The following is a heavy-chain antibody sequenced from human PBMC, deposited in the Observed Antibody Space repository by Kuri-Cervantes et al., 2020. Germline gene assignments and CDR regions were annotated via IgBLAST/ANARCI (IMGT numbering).Heavy chain of an antibody. D-gene: IGHD6-6*01. CDR1: EFSLSSYT. CDR2: ISSGSSTI. J-gene: IGHJ4*02. V-gene: IGHV3-48*01. Sequence: GGSLRLSCVASEFSLSSYTMNWVRQAPGKGLEWISYISSGSSTIHYADSVKGRFTISRDNAKNTLSLQMNSLRAEDTAVYYCAREGEYSSASGFDYWGQGTLVTVSS. CDR3: AREGEYSSASGFDY.